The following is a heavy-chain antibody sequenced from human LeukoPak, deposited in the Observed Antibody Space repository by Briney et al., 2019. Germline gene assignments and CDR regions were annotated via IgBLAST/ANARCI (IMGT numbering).Heavy chain of an antibody. V-gene: IGHV1-24*01. Sequence: GASVKVSCKVSGYTLTELSMHWVRQAPGKGLEWMGGFDPEDGETIYAQKFQGRVTMTEDTSTDTAYMELSSLRSEDTAVYYCATLLNRYSGSYHYYYYGMDVWGQGTTVTVSS. J-gene: IGHJ6*02. CDR1: GYTLTELS. CDR3: ATLLNRYSGSYHYYYYGMDV. CDR2: FDPEDGET. D-gene: IGHD1-26*01.